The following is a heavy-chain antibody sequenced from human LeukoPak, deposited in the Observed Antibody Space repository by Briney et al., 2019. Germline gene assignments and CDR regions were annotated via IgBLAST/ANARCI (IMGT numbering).Heavy chain of an antibody. Sequence: SETLSLTCTDSGGSISYYYWSWIRQSPGKGLEWIGYIYYSGTTNYNPSLKSRVTISVDTSKNRFSLQLRSVTAADSAVYYCAREDPQTRVPEGMDVWGQGTTVTVSS. CDR1: GGSISYYY. CDR3: AREDPQTRVPEGMDV. J-gene: IGHJ6*02. CDR2: IYYSGTT. V-gene: IGHV4-59*01. D-gene: IGHD4/OR15-4a*01.